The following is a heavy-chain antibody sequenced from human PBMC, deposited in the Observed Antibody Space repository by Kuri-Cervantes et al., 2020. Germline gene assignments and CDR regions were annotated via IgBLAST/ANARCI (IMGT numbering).Heavy chain of an antibody. J-gene: IGHJ6*02. CDR1: GYSISSGYY. Sequence: ESLKISCTVSGYSISSGYYWGWIRQPPGKGLEWIGSIYHSGSTYYNPSLKSRVTISVDTSKNQFSLKLSSVTAADTAVYYCARVRGGCSSTSCYWIFGMDVWGQGTTVTVSS. D-gene: IGHD2-2*01. CDR3: ARVRGGCSSTSCYWIFGMDV. CDR2: IYHSGST. V-gene: IGHV4-38-2*02.